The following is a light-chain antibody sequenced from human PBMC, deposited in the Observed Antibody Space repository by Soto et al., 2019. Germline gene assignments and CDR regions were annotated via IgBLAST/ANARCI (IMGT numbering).Light chain of an antibody. V-gene: IGLV2-11*01. CDR1: SSDVGAYNF. Sequence: QSVLTQPRSVSGSPGQSVAISCTGTSSDVGAYNFVSWYQQHPGKAPKLIIYDVSQRPSGVPDRFSGSKSGNTASLTLSGLQAEDEADYYCCSYAGSYTLWVFGGGTKLTVL. CDR2: DVS. J-gene: IGLJ3*02. CDR3: CSYAGSYTLWV.